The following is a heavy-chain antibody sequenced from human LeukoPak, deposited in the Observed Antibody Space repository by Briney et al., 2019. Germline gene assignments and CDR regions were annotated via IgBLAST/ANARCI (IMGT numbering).Heavy chain of an antibody. CDR1: DGAIAGYS. CDR3: ARHRGYSYYFDY. J-gene: IGHJ4*02. D-gene: IGHD3-22*01. Sequence: SETLSLTCTVSDGAIAGYSWSWIRQPPGKGLEWIGYIYYSGDTNYNPSLQSRVTVSVDTSKNQFSLKLSSVTAADTAVYYCARHRGYSYYFDYWGQGTLVTVSS. V-gene: IGHV4-59*08. CDR2: IYYSGDT.